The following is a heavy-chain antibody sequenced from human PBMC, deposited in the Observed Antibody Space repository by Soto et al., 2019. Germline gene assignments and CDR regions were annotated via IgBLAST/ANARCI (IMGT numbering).Heavy chain of an antibody. J-gene: IGHJ4*02. CDR3: ASSGVHSSGCFDY. D-gene: IGHD6-19*01. V-gene: IGHV5-10-1*01. Sequence: RGSLKISCKGSGYSFTSYWISWVRQMPGKGLEWMGRIDPSDSYTNYSPSFQGHVTISADKSTSTAYLQWSSLKASDTAMYYCASSGVHSSGCFDYWGQGTLVTVSS. CDR2: IDPSDSYT. CDR1: GYSFTSYW.